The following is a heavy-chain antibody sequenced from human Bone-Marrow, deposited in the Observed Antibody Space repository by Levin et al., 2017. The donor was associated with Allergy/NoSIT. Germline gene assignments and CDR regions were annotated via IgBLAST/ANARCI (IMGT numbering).Heavy chain of an antibody. V-gene: IGHV4-61*01. J-gene: IGHJ5*02. CDR1: GDSVTSGSYY. D-gene: IGHD3-10*01. Sequence: GSLRLSCTVSGDSVTSGSYYWSWIRQPPGKGPEWIGYIFYTGNTNYNPSLKSRVTISIDTSKNQFSLNLKSVTAADKAVYYCARGGNYYGSGVRESWFNPWGQGILVTVSS. CDR3: ARGGNYYGSGVRESWFNP. CDR2: IFYTGNT.